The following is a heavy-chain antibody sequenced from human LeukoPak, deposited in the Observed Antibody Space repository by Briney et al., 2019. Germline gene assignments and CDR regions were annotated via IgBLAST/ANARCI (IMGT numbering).Heavy chain of an antibody. J-gene: IGHJ3*02. CDR1: GGSISTYY. CDR2: VYYSGST. D-gene: IGHD1-26*01. Sequence: PSETLSLTCTVSGGSISTYYWSWIRQPPGKGLEWIGYVYYSGSTDYNPSLKSRVTISVDTSKNQFSLKLSSVTAADTAVYFCARGRIVGANDAFDIWGQGTMVTVSS. CDR3: ARGRIVGANDAFDI. V-gene: IGHV4-59*08.